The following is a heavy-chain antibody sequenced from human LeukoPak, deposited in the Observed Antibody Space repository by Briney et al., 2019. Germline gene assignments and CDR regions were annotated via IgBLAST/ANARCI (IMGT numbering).Heavy chain of an antibody. CDR3: AKASCGGDCSNFDD. CDR1: VFTFDDYS. J-gene: IGHJ4*02. Sequence: GRTLRLSCAASVFTFDDYSMHWVPQAPGKGLVRVSDISWNSGSIGYADSVKGRFTISRDNAKNSLYLQMNSLRAEDTALYYCAKASCGGDCSNFDDWGQGTLVTVSS. V-gene: IGHV3-9*01. CDR2: ISWNSGSI. D-gene: IGHD2-21*02.